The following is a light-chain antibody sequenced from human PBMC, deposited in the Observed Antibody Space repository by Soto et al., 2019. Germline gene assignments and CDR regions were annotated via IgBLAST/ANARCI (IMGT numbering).Light chain of an antibody. CDR1: QSVSSSY. V-gene: IGKV3-20*01. CDR3: QQYGSSPPLT. CDR2: GAS. J-gene: IGKJ4*01. Sequence: IVLTQSTGTLFLSPGERSTLSCRASQSVSSSYLAWYQQKPGQPPRLLIYGASSRATGIPDRFSGSGSGTDFTLTIRRLEPEDFAVYYCQQYGSSPPLTFGGGTMGDIK.